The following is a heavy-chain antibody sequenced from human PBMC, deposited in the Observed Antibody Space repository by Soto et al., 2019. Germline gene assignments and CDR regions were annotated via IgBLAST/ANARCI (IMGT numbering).Heavy chain of an antibody. CDR2: ISAYNGNT. D-gene: IGHD3-22*01. CDR3: ALSTTYYYDSSGYYIDY. Sequence: ASVKVSCKASGYTFTSYGISWVRQAPGQGLEWMGWISAYNGNTNYAQKLQGRVTMTTDTSTSTAYMELRSLRSDDTAVYYCALSTTYYYDSSGYYIDYWGQGTLVTVSS. V-gene: IGHV1-18*01. CDR1: GYTFTSYG. J-gene: IGHJ4*02.